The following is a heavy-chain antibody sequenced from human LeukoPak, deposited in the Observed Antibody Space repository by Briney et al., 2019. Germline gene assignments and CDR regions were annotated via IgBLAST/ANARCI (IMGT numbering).Heavy chain of an antibody. Sequence: SETLSLTCFVSGDSISNYYWTWIRQPPGKGLEWIGYLYYSGSTNYNPSLKSRVTVSVDMSKNQFSLKLFSVTAADTAFYYCARVTYEYSSSPVFDPWGQGTLVTVSS. V-gene: IGHV4-59*01. CDR3: ARVTYEYSSSPVFDP. J-gene: IGHJ5*02. CDR1: GDSISNYY. CDR2: LYYSGST. D-gene: IGHD2-2*01.